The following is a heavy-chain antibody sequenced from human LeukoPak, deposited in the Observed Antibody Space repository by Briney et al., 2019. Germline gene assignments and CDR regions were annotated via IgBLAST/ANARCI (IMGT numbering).Heavy chain of an antibody. CDR1: GYTFTSYD. Sequence: ASVKVSRKASGYTFTSYDINWVRQATGQGLEWMGWMNPNSGNTGYAQKFQGRVTMTRNTSISTAYMELSSLRSEDTAVYYCARGVGKHDTIDYWGQGTLVTVSS. J-gene: IGHJ4*02. V-gene: IGHV1-8*01. CDR2: MNPNSGNT. CDR3: ARGVGKHDTIDY. D-gene: IGHD3-9*01.